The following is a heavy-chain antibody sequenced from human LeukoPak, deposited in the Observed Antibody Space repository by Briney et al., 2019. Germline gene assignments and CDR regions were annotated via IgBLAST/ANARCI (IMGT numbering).Heavy chain of an antibody. CDR1: GYSISSGYY. CDR3: ARDRYYDILTGHYYYYMDV. D-gene: IGHD3-9*01. CDR2: MYHSGST. V-gene: IGHV4-38-2*02. J-gene: IGHJ6*03. Sequence: SETLSLTCDVSGYSISSGYYWGWIRQPPGKGLEWIASMYHSGSTYYNPSLKTRVTISVDTPKNQFSLMVTSVTAADRALYYCARDRYYDILTGHYYYYMDVWGKGTTVTVSS.